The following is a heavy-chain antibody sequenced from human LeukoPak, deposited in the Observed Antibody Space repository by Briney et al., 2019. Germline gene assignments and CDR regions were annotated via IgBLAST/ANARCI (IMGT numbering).Heavy chain of an antibody. CDR2: ISNSGNT. CDR3: ATVNYDVLTGYYLQ. V-gene: IGHV4-31*03. D-gene: IGHD3-9*01. CDR1: VGSITSGGDY. J-gene: IGHJ4*02. Sequence: SETLSLTCTVSVGSITSGGDYWNWIRQHPGKGLEWIGYISNSGNTYYNPSLKSRVTLSVDTSKNQFSLKLDSVTAADTAVYYCATVNYDVLTGYYLQWGQGTLVTVSS.